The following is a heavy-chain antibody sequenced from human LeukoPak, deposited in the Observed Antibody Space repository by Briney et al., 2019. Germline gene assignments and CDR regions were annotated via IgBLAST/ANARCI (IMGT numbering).Heavy chain of an antibody. D-gene: IGHD4-17*01. J-gene: IGHJ4*02. CDR3: AREGAVNDYGEYRSFDY. Sequence: QPGGSLRLSCAASVFTFTTYSMVWVRQAPGKGLEYVSAISSNGGSTHYATPVKGRFTISRDNSKNTLYLQMGSLRAEDMAVYYCAREGAVNDYGEYRSFDYWGQGTLVTVSS. CDR2: ISSNGGST. CDR1: VFTFTTYS. V-gene: IGHV3-64*01.